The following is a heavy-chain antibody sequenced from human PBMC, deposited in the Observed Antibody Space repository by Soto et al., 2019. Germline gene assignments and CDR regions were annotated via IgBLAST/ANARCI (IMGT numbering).Heavy chain of an antibody. Sequence: QVQLVQSGAEVKKPGASMKVSCKASGYTFSNYYMHWVRQAPGQGIEWMGIINPSGGSTTYAQKFEGRVTMTRDTSTSTVYMELNSLRSEDTAVDYCAREPNYFGSGNYYGMDVWGQGTTVTVSS. CDR2: INPSGGST. V-gene: IGHV1-46*01. D-gene: IGHD3-10*01. CDR3: AREPNYFGSGNYYGMDV. CDR1: GYTFSNYY. J-gene: IGHJ6*02.